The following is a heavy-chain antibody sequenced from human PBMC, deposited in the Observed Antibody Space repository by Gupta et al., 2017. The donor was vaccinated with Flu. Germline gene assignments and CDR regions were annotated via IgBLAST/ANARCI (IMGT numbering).Heavy chain of an antibody. J-gene: IGHJ4*02. CDR2: IIPVFGPT. CDR1: GVTFSDYA. V-gene: IGHV1-69*01. Sequence: QVQLVQSGAEVKKPGSSVKVSCQASGVTFSDYAIKWVRRAPGQGLEWMGGIIPVFGPTKYAQKFQGRVTITADESTNTAYLELSSLRSEDTAVYYCARKGGGHCSGGTCYSFDYWGQGTLVTVSS. CDR3: ARKGGGHCSGGTCYSFDY. D-gene: IGHD2-15*01.